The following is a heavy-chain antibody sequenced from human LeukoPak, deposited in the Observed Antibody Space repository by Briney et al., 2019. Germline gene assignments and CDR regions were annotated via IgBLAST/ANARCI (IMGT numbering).Heavy chain of an antibody. J-gene: IGHJ4*02. Sequence: SETLSLTCAVYGGSFSGYYWSWIRQPPGKGLEWIGEINHSGSTNYNPSLKSRVTISVDTSKDQFSLKLSSVTAADTAVYYCARGAGSYWGQGTLVTVSS. CDR1: GGSFSGYY. V-gene: IGHV4-34*01. CDR2: INHSGST. CDR3: ARGAGSY. D-gene: IGHD3-10*01.